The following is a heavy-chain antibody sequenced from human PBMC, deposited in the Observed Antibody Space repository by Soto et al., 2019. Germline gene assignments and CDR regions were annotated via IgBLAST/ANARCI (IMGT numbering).Heavy chain of an antibody. CDR2: IKSKTDGGTT. J-gene: IGHJ6*02. CDR1: GFTFSNAW. CDR3: TTYSPMTVVLGVPHRDYYYGMDV. Sequence: EVQLVESGGGLVKPGGSLRLSCAASGFTFSNAWMSWVRQAPGKGLEWVGRIKSKTDGGTTDYAAPVKGRFTISRDVSKSTLYMQMNSLKTGDAAVYYRTTYSPMTVVLGVPHRDYYYGMDVWGQGSTVTVSS. V-gene: IGHV3-15*01. D-gene: IGHD3-10*01.